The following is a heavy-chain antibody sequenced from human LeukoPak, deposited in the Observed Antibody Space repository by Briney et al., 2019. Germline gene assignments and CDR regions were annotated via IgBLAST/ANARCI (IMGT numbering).Heavy chain of an antibody. CDR3: ARDWVLRYFGPNGKAGYYYGMDV. J-gene: IGHJ6*02. D-gene: IGHD3-9*01. Sequence: GASVKVSCKASGYTFTGYYMHWVRQAPGQGLEWMGWISAYNGNTNYTQKLQGRVTMTTDTSTSTAYMELRSLRSDDTAVYYCARDWVLRYFGPNGKAGYYYGMDVWGQGTTVTVSS. CDR2: ISAYNGNT. V-gene: IGHV1-18*04. CDR1: GYTFTGYY.